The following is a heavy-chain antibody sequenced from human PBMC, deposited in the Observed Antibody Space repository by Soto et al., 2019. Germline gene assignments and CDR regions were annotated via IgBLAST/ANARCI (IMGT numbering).Heavy chain of an antibody. V-gene: IGHV4-30-4*01. J-gene: IGHJ5*02. Sequence: SETLSLTCTVSGGSISSGDYYWIWIRQPPGKGLEWIGYIYYSGSTYYNPSLKSRVTISVDTSKNQFSLKLSSVTAADTAVYYCVRESPSYGDTTTNWFDPWGQGTLVTVSS. CDR1: GGSISSGDYY. CDR3: VRESPSYGDTTTNWFDP. CDR2: IYYSGST. D-gene: IGHD4-17*01.